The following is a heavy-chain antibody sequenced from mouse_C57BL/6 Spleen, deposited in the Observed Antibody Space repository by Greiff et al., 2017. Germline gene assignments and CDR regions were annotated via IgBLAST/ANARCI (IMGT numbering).Heavy chain of an antibody. J-gene: IGHJ2*01. CDR2: IDPETGGT. CDR3: TRLELDY. Sequence: VKLMESGAELVRPGASVTLSCKASGYTFTDYEMHWVKQTPVHGLEWIGAIDPETGGTAYNQKFKGKAILTADKSSSTAYMELRSLTSEDSAVYYCTRLELDYWGQGTTLTVSS. CDR1: GYTFTDYE. V-gene: IGHV1-15*01.